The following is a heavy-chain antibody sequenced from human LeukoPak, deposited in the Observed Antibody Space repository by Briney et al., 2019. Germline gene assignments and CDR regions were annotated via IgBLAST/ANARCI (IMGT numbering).Heavy chain of an antibody. CDR1: AFSFSSYS. V-gene: IGHV3-21*01. D-gene: IGHD3-22*01. Sequence: GGSLTLSCTADAFSFSSYSMNWVRQAPGTGLVGVSFISTSSSYIHYADSVKGRFTISRDNAKNSLYLQMNSLRAEDTAVYYCARTSDTSGRLYWYFDLWGRGTLVTVSS. CDR3: ARTSDTSGRLYWYFDL. J-gene: IGHJ2*01. CDR2: ISTSSSYI.